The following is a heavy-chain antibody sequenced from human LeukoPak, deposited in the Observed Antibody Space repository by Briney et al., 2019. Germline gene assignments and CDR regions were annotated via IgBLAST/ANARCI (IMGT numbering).Heavy chain of an antibody. V-gene: IGHV1-69*05. CDR1: GGTFSSYA. CDR3: ARDDSSGYYPIFDY. D-gene: IGHD3-22*01. J-gene: IGHJ4*02. Sequence: SVKVSCKASGGTFSSYAISWVRQAPGQGLEWMGRIIPIFGTANYAQKFQGRVTITTDESTSTAYMELRSLRSDDTAVYYCARDDSSGYYPIFDYWGQGTLVTVSS. CDR2: IIPIFGTA.